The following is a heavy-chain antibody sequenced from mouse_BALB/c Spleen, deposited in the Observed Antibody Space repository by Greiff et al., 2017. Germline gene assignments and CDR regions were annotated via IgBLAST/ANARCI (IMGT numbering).Heavy chain of an antibody. D-gene: IGHD1-1*01. J-gene: IGHJ1*01. CDR1: GFNIKDTY. V-gene: IGHV14-3*02. Sequence: EVQLQQSGAELVKPGASVKLSCTASGFNIKDTYMHWVQQRPEQGLEWIGRIDPANGNTKYDPKFQGKATITADTSSNTAYLQLSSLTSEDTAVYYCARRVGRSYWYIEVWGAGTTVTVSS. CDR3: ARRVGRSYWYIEV. CDR2: IDPANGNT.